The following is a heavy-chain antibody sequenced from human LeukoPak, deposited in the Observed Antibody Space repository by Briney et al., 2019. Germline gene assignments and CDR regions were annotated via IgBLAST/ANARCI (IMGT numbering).Heavy chain of an antibody. CDR3: ARALRRGYYYGMDV. V-gene: IGHV1-18*01. Sequence: GASVKVSCKASGYTFTSYGISWVRQAPGQGLEWMGWISAYNGNTNYAQKLQGRVIMTTDTSTSTAYMELRSLRSDDTAVYYCARALRRGYYYGMDVWGQGTTVIVSS. D-gene: IGHD1-26*01. CDR1: GYTFTSYG. J-gene: IGHJ6*02. CDR2: ISAYNGNT.